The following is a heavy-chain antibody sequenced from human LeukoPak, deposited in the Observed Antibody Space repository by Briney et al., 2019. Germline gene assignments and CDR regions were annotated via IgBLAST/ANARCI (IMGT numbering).Heavy chain of an antibody. CDR3: ARVGSLQMWVLDF. J-gene: IGHJ4*02. D-gene: IGHD1-26*01. CDR2: ISGHSGYT. CDR1: GYTFTSYS. V-gene: IGHV1-18*01. Sequence: GASVKVSCKASGYTFTSYSVAWVRQAPGQGLEWMGWISGHSGYTDSAQKFQGRVTMTTDTSTSTAYMELTSLRSDDTAVYYCARVGSLQMWVLDFWGQGTQVTVSS.